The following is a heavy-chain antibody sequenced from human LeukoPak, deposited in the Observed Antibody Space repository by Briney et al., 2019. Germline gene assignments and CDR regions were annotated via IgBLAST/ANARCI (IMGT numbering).Heavy chain of an antibody. D-gene: IGHD3-10*01. CDR2: IYSSGNT. J-gene: IGHJ4*02. Sequence: PSETLSLTCTVSGGSISNYYWTWIRQPPGKGLEWIGYIYSSGNTNYNPSLRSRVTISVDSSKNQFSLKLSSVTAADTAVYYCARGSGQWGFDSWGQGTLVTVSS. CDR1: GGSISNYY. CDR3: ARGSGQWGFDS. V-gene: IGHV4-59*01.